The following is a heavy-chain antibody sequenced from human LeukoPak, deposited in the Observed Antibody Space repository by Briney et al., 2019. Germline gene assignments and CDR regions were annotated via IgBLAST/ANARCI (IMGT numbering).Heavy chain of an antibody. CDR1: GYTFTGYY. D-gene: IGHD3-16*02. CDR3: ARDSPYDYVWGSYRYAWFDP. J-gene: IGHJ5*02. CDR2: INPNSGGT. V-gene: IGHV1-2*02. Sequence: GASVKVSCKASGYTFTGYYMHWVRQAPGQGLEWMGWINPNSGGTNYAQKFQGRVTMTRDTSISTAYMELSRLRSDDTAVYYCARDSPYDYVWGSYRYAWFDPWGQGTLVTVSS.